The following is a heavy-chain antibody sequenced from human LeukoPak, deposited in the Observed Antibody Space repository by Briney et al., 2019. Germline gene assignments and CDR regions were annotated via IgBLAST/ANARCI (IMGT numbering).Heavy chain of an antibody. Sequence: SSETLSLSCTVSGGSVGSYYWSWIRQSPGKGLEWIGYIYYGGSANYNPSLKSRATISIDRSKNQFSLKLSSLTAADTAVYYCARHGSSYSFDYWGRGTLVTVSS. CDR2: IYYGGSA. V-gene: IGHV4-59*08. D-gene: IGHD6-13*01. CDR3: ARHGSSYSFDY. CDR1: GGSVGSYY. J-gene: IGHJ4*02.